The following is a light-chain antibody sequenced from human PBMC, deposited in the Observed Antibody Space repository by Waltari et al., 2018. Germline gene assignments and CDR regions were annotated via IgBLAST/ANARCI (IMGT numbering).Light chain of an antibody. CDR2: AAS. J-gene: IGKJ3*01. Sequence: DIQMTQSPSSLSASVGDRVTITCRASQSISIFLNWYQQQPEKAPTLLIYAASNLQSGVPSRFSGRGSGTDFTLTISSLRPEDFATYYCQQSYSTPFTFGPGTKVDIK. CDR1: QSISIF. CDR3: QQSYSTPFT. V-gene: IGKV1-39*01.